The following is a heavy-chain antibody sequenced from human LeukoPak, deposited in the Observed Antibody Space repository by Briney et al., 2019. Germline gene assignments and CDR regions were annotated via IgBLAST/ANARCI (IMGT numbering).Heavy chain of an antibody. CDR2: IYHSGST. V-gene: IGHV4-4*02. CDR1: GGSISSSNW. Sequence: SGTLSLTCAVSGGSISSSNWWSWVRQPPGKGLEWIGEIYHSGSTNYNPSLKSRVTISVDKSKNQFSLKLSSVTAADTAVYYCARGTGYDSSSPYYYYYMDVWGKGTTVTVSS. D-gene: IGHD3-22*01. CDR3: ARGTGYDSSSPYYYYYMDV. J-gene: IGHJ6*03.